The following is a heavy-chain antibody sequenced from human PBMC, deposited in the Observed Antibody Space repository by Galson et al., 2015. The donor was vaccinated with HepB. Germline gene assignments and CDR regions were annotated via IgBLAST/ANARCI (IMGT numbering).Heavy chain of an antibody. CDR2: FDPEDGET. CDR1: GYTLTELS. J-gene: IGHJ6*02. V-gene: IGHV1-24*01. Sequence: SVKVSCKVSGYTLTELSMHWVRQAPGKGLEWMGGFDPEDGETIYAQKFQGRVTMTEDTSTDTAYMELSSLRSEDTAVYYCAAGLHFYYYYGMDVWGQGTTVTVSS. CDR3: AAGLHFYYYYGMDV.